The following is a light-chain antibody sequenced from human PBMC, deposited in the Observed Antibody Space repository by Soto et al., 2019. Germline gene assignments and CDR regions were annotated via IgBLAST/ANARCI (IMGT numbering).Light chain of an antibody. CDR3: QQYDDWLRLT. J-gene: IGKJ4*01. CDR2: GAS. Sequence: EMVLTQSPGTLSVSPGERATLSCRASQSVSSNLAWYQQKPGQAPRLLIYGASTRATGIPARFSGSGSGTEFNLTISSLQSEDFAVYFCQQYDDWLRLTFGGGTKVDIK. V-gene: IGKV3-15*01. CDR1: QSVSSN.